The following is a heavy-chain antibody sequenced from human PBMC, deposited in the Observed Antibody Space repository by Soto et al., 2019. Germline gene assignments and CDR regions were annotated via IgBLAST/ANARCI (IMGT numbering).Heavy chain of an antibody. CDR1: GFTFRDYY. CDR2: IASSTKYT. V-gene: IGHV3-11*05. CDR3: AREYYYTMDV. Sequence: QVQLVESGGGLVRPGGSLRLSCEASGFTFRDYYMTWFRQAPGQGLEWLSYIASSTKYTNYADSVKGRFTISRDNAKNSLYLQMNSRRADDTAVYYGAREYYYTMDVWCQGPMFTGSS. J-gene: IGHJ6*02.